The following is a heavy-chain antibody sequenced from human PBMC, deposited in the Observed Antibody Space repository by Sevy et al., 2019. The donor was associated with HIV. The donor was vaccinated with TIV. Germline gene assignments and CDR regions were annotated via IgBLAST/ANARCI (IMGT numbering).Heavy chain of an antibody. CDR3: TRGGAYSSGWSYFDY. V-gene: IGHV3-49*03. J-gene: IGHJ4*02. CDR1: GFIFGDFA. D-gene: IGHD6-19*01. CDR2: IRSKAYGGTT. Sequence: GGSLRLSCTASGFIFGDFAMSWFRQAPGKGLEWVGFIRSKAYGGTTEYAASVRGRFTISRDESKRIADLQMNSLKTEDTAVYYCTRGGAYSSGWSYFDYWGQGTLVTVSS.